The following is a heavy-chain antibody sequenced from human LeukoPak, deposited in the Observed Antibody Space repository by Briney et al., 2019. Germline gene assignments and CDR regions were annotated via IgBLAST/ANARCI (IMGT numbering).Heavy chain of an antibody. J-gene: IGHJ4*02. CDR1: GYSISSGYY. CDR2: IYHSGST. D-gene: IGHD6-13*01. CDR3: ARDEAAGSHY. Sequence: KPSETLSLTCTVSGYSISSGYYWGWIRQPPGKGLEWIGSIYHSGSTYYNPSLKSRVTISVDTSKNQFSLKLSSVTAADTAVYYCARDEAAGSHYWGQGTLVTVSS. V-gene: IGHV4-38-2*02.